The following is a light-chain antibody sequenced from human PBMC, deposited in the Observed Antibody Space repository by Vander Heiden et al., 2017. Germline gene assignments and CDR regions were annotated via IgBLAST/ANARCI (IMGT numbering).Light chain of an antibody. Sequence: DSQMTQSPSTLSASVGDRVTLTCRASQSISSWLAWYQQKPGKAPKLLIYKASSLESGVPSRFSGSGSGTEFTLTISSLQPDDFATYYCQQYNSYSRTFGQGTKVEIK. CDR3: QQYNSYSRT. CDR1: QSISSW. V-gene: IGKV1-5*03. CDR2: KAS. J-gene: IGKJ1*01.